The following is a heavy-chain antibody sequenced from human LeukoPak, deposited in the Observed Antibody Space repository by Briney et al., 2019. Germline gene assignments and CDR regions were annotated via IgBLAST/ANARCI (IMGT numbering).Heavy chain of an antibody. Sequence: GRSLRLCCAASGFTFSSYAMHWVRQAAGKGLEWVAVISYDGSNKYYADSVKGRFTISRDNSKNTLYLQMNSLRAEDTAVYYCARAGTGYSYGFFDYWGQGTLVTVSS. V-gene: IGHV3-30*04. CDR1: GFTFSSYA. J-gene: IGHJ4*02. CDR3: ARAGTGYSYGFFDY. CDR2: ISYDGSNK. D-gene: IGHD5-18*01.